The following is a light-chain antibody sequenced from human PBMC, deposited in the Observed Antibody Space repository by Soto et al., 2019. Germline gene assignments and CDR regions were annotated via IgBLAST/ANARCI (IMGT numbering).Light chain of an antibody. J-gene: IGKJ5*01. V-gene: IGKV3-20*01. CDR1: QSVSSNY. CDR2: GAS. CDR3: QQYGSSST. Sequence: EIVLTQSPGTLSLSPGGRATLSCRASQSVSSNYLAWYQQEPGQAPRLLIYGASSRPTGIPDRFSGSGSGTDFTLTISRLEPEDFAVYYCQQYGSSSTFGQGTRLEI.